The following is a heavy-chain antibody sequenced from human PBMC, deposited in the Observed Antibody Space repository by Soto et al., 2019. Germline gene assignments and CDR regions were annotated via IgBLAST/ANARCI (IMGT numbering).Heavy chain of an antibody. D-gene: IGHD3-10*01. J-gene: IGHJ4*02. CDR3: ARGRLSELLWFGELPFDY. Sequence: ETLSLTCAVYGGSFSGYYWSWIRQPPGKGLEWIGEINHSGSTNYNPSLKSRVTISVDTSKNQFSLKLSSVTAADTAVYYCARGRLSELLWFGELPFDYWGQGTLVTVSS. V-gene: IGHV4-34*01. CDR1: GGSFSGYY. CDR2: INHSGST.